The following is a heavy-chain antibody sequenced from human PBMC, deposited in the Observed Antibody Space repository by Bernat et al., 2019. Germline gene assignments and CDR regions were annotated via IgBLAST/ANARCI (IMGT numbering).Heavy chain of an antibody. V-gene: IGHV1-69*01. J-gene: IGHJ4*02. D-gene: IGHD1-7*01. CDR1: GGTFSSYA. CDR2: SIPIFGTA. CDR3: ARPITGTKEEYYFDY. Sequence: QVQLVQSGAEVKKPGSSVKVSCKASGGTFSSYAISWVRQAPGQGLEGMGGSIPIFGTANYAQKFQGRVTITADESTSTAYMELSSLRSEDTAVYYCARPITGTKEEYYFDYWGQGTLVTVSS.